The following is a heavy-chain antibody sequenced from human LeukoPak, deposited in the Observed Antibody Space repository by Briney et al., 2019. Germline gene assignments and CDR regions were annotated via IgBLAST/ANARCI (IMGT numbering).Heavy chain of an antibody. V-gene: IGHV1-2*02. Sequence: GASVKVSCKASGYTFTGYYMHWVRQAPGQGLEWMGWINPNSGGTNYAQKFQGRVTMTRDTSISTAYMELSRLRSDDTAVYYCARGITIFGVVRTGASTDGDYWGQGTLVTVSS. D-gene: IGHD3-3*01. CDR1: GYTFTGYY. CDR2: INPNSGGT. J-gene: IGHJ4*02. CDR3: ARGITIFGVVRTGASTDGDY.